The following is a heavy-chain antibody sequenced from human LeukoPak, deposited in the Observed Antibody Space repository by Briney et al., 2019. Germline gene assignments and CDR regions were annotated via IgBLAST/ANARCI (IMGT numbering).Heavy chain of an antibody. Sequence: GGSLRLSCAASGFTFSSYPMHWVRQAPGKGLEWVTVISYDGSNKYYADSVKGRFTISRDNSKNTLYLQMNSLRAEDTAVYYCAKDRSSGWYGGFDYWGQGTLVTVSS. J-gene: IGHJ4*02. CDR3: AKDRSSGWYGGFDY. D-gene: IGHD6-19*01. V-gene: IGHV3-30*04. CDR1: GFTFSSYP. CDR2: ISYDGSNK.